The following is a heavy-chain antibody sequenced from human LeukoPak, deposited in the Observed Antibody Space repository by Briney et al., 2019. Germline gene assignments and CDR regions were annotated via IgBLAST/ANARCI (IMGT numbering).Heavy chain of an antibody. D-gene: IGHD1-26*01. CDR2: MNPNSGNT. Sequence: ASVKVSCKASGYTFTSYDINWVRQATGQGLEWMGWMNPNSGNTGYAQKLQGRVTMTTDTSTSTAYMELRSLRSDDTAVYYCARGELRNRLIDYWGQGTLVTVSS. CDR1: GYTFTSYD. CDR3: ARGELRNRLIDY. J-gene: IGHJ4*02. V-gene: IGHV1-8*01.